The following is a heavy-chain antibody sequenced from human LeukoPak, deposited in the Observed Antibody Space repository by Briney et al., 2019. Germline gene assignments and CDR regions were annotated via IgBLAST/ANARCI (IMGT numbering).Heavy chain of an antibody. V-gene: IGHV4-61*02. D-gene: IGHD3-22*01. CDR1: GGSISSGSYY. J-gene: IGHJ2*01. CDR3: AREIGRIGVVVNAWYFDL. Sequence: PSQTLSLTCTVSGGSISSGSYYWSWIRQPAGKGLEWIGRIFTSGSTNYNPSLKSRVTISVDTSKNQFSLNLSSVTAADTAVYFCAREIGRIGVVVNAWYFDLWGRGTLVTVSS. CDR2: IFTSGST.